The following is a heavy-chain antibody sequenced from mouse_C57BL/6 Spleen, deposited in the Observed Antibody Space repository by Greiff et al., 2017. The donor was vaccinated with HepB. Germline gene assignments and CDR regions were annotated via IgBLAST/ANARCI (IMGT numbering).Heavy chain of an antibody. Sequence: QVQLQQPGTELVKPGASVKLSCKASGYTFTSYWMHWVKQRPGQGLEWIGNINPSNGGTNYNEKFKSKATLTVDKSSSTAYMQLSSLTSEDSAVYYGARQGGNYVKGISYAMDYWGQGTSVTVSS. CDR3: ARQGGNYVKGISYAMDY. CDR1: GYTFTSYW. D-gene: IGHD2-1*01. J-gene: IGHJ4*01. V-gene: IGHV1-53*01. CDR2: INPSNGGT.